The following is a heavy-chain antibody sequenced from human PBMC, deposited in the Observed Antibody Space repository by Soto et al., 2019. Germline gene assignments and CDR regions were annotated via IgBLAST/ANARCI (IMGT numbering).Heavy chain of an antibody. CDR3: ARDLWSSGDFDY. D-gene: IGHD2-8*01. CDR1: GYTFTSYD. V-gene: IGHV1-8*01. CDR2: MNPNSGNT. J-gene: IGHJ4*02. Sequence: ASVKVSCKASGYTFTSYDINWVRQATGQGLEWMGWMNPNSGNTGYAQKFQGRVTMTRNTTISTAYMELSSLRSEDTAVYYCARDLWSSGDFDYWGQGTLVTVSS.